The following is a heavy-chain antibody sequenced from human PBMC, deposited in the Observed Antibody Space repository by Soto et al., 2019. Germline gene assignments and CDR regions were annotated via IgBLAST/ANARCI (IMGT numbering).Heavy chain of an antibody. Sequence: GSLRLSCAASGFTFSSDGMHWGRQAPGKGLEWVAVIWYDGSNKYYADSVKGRFTISRDNSKNTLYLQLNSLRAEDTAVYYCARDFYGSGSPYYYYGMDVWGQGTTVTVSS. J-gene: IGHJ6*02. CDR2: IWYDGSNK. D-gene: IGHD3-10*01. V-gene: IGHV3-33*01. CDR1: GFTFSSDG. CDR3: ARDFYGSGSPYYYYGMDV.